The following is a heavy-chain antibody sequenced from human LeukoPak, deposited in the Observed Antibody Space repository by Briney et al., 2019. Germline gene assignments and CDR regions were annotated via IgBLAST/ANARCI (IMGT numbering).Heavy chain of an antibody. CDR1: GFTFSSYA. CDR2: ISYDGSNK. V-gene: IGHV3-30-3*01. Sequence: GGSLRLSCAASGFTFSSYAMHWVRQAPGKGLEWVAVISYDGSNKYYADSVKGRFTISRDNSKNTLYLQMNSLRAEDTAVYYCARDGIAAAGTAEFFDYWGQGTLVTVSS. J-gene: IGHJ4*02. D-gene: IGHD6-13*01. CDR3: ARDGIAAAGTAEFFDY.